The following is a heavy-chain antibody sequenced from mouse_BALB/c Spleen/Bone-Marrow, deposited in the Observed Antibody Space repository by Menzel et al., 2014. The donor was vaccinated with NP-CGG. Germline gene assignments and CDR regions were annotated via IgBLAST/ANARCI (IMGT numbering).Heavy chain of an antibody. CDR1: GFNIKDTY. Sequence: DVKIQESGAELVKPGASVKLSCTAPGFNIKDTYMHWVKQRPEQGLEWIGRIDPANGNTKYDPKFQGKATITADTSSNTAYLQLSSLTSEDTAVYYCARYYYGYYFDYWGQGTTLTVS. D-gene: IGHD1-2*01. J-gene: IGHJ2*01. CDR3: ARYYYGYYFDY. CDR2: IDPANGNT. V-gene: IGHV14-3*02.